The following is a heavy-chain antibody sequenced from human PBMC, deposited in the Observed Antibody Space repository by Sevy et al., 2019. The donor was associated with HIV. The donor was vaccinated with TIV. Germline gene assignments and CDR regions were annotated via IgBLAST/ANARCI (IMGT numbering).Heavy chain of an antibody. V-gene: IGHV3-30-3*01. D-gene: IGHD3-22*01. CDR2: ISYDGSNK. J-gene: IGHJ3*02. Sequence: GGSLRLSCAASGFTFGSYAMHWVRQAPGKGLEWVAVISYDGSNKYYADSVKGRFTISRDNSKNTLYLQMNSLRAEDTAVYYCARTRRNYYDSSGYLDAFDIWGQGTMVTVSS. CDR1: GFTFGSYA. CDR3: ARTRRNYYDSSGYLDAFDI.